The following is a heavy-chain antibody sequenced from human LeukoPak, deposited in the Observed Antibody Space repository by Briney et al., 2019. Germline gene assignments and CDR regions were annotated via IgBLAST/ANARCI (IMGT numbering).Heavy chain of an antibody. V-gene: IGHV3-9*01. CDR3: AKDRGSSGYDDAFDM. CDR1: GFTYDDYA. Sequence: GGSLRLSCAASGFTYDDYAMHWVRQVPGKGLEWVSLISWNSRTISYADPVKGRFSISRDNAKNSLYLQMNSLRTEDTAVYYCAKDRGSSGYDDAFDMWGQGTMVTVSS. CDR2: ISWNSRTI. J-gene: IGHJ3*02. D-gene: IGHD5-12*01.